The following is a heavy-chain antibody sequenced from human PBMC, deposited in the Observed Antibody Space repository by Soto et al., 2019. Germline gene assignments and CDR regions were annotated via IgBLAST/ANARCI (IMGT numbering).Heavy chain of an antibody. J-gene: IGHJ5*02. CDR2: INHSVSA. V-gene: IGHV4-34*01. CDR3: AKGPQARYYATGTFYSSVP. CDR1: GGSFHGYY. D-gene: IGHD2-15*01. Sequence: SETLSLTCAVYGGSFHGYYWSWIRQPPGKGLEWIGEINHSVSANYNPTFKSRVSISVDTSKNQMSLQLSSVSAADTAVYYCAKGPQARYYATGTFYSSVPCGKGTLVIVAS.